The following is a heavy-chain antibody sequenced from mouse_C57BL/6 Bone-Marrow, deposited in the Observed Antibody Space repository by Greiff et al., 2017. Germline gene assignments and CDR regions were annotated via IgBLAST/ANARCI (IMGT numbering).Heavy chain of an antibody. CDR3: TRGGNPSWFAY. Sequence: QVTLKESGAELVRPGASVTLSCKASGYTFTDYEMHWVKQTPVHGLEWIGAIDPETGGTAYNQKFKGKAILTADKSSSTAYMELRSLTSEDSAVYYCTRGGNPSWFAYWGQGTLVTVSA. V-gene: IGHV1-15*01. D-gene: IGHD2-1*01. CDR2: IDPETGGT. J-gene: IGHJ3*01. CDR1: GYTFTDYE.